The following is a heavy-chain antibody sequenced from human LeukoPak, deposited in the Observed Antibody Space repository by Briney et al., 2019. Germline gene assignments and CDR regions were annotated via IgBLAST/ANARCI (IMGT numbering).Heavy chain of an antibody. CDR2: ISSSSSTI. CDR3: ARDQFIAAAIPDY. V-gene: IGHV3-48*04. D-gene: IGHD6-13*01. J-gene: IGHJ4*02. CDR1: GFTFSRYS. Sequence: GGSLRLSCAASGFTFSRYSMNWVRQAPGKGLEWVSYISSSSSTIYYADSVKGRFTISRDNAKNSLYLQMNSLRAEDTAVYYCARDQFIAAAIPDYWGQGTLVTVSS.